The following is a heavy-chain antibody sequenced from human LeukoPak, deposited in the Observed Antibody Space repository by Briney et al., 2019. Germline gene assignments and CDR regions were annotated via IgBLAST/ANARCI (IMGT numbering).Heavy chain of an antibody. CDR1: GFTVSSNY. J-gene: IGHJ4*02. V-gene: IGHV3-53*01. CDR2: IYSGGST. CDR3: ASGGYSTYSSSSGFDY. Sequence: GGSLRLSCAASGFTVSSNYTSWVRQAPGKGLEWVSVIYSGGSTYYADSVKGRFTISRDNSKNTLYLQMNSLRAEDTAVYCCASGGYSTYSSSSGFDYWGQGTLVTVSS. D-gene: IGHD6-6*01.